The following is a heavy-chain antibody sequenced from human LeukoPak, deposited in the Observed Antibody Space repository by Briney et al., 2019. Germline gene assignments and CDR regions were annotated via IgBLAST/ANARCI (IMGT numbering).Heavy chain of an antibody. Sequence: GESLKISCQGSGYNFPIYWIGWVRQMPGQGLEWMGIIYPDDSNTIYGPSFQGQVTISADKSISTAYLQWSSLKASDTAMYYCARRGYYDILTGGFDYWGQGTLVTVSS. CDR2: IYPDDSNT. CDR3: ARRGYYDILTGGFDY. V-gene: IGHV5-51*01. D-gene: IGHD3-9*01. J-gene: IGHJ4*02. CDR1: GYNFPIYW.